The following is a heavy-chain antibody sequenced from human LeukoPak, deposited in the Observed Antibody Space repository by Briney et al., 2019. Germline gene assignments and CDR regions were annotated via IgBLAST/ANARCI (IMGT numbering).Heavy chain of an antibody. Sequence: SETLSLTCAVYGGSFSAYYCSWIRQPPGKGLEWMGEINHSGSTNYNPSLKSRVAISVDTSRNQFFLRLSSVTAADTAVYYCASWEPGIAAAVTGEYFQHWGQGTLVTVSS. CDR2: INHSGST. D-gene: IGHD6-13*01. CDR1: GGSFSAYY. CDR3: ASWEPGIAAAVTGEYFQH. J-gene: IGHJ1*01. V-gene: IGHV4-34*01.